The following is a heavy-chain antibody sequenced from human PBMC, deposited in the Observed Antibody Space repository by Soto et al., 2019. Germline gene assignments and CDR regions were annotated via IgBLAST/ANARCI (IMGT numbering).Heavy chain of an antibody. Sequence: QVQLVESGGGVVQPGRSLRLSCAASGFTFSSYATHWVRQAPGKGLEWVAVISYDGSNKYYADSVKGRFTISRDNSKNTLYLQMNSLRAEDTAVYYCAREGSRGDYSYWGQGTLVTVSS. V-gene: IGHV3-30-3*01. J-gene: IGHJ4*02. D-gene: IGHD4-17*01. CDR2: ISYDGSNK. CDR3: AREGSRGDYSY. CDR1: GFTFSSYA.